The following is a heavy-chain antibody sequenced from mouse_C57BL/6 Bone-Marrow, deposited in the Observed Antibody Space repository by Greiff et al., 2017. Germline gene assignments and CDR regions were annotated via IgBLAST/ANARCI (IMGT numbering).Heavy chain of an antibody. Sequence: VQLQQSGAELVRPGASVKLSCTASGFTIKDDYMHWVKQRPEQGLEWIGWIDPENGDTEYTSKFKGKATITAATSSNTAYLQLSSLTPEDTAVYYCSCYYCGSCFEYWGQGTRVTVSA. D-gene: IGHD1-1*01. CDR3: SCYYCGSCFEY. V-gene: IGHV14-4*01. CDR2: IDPENGDT. J-gene: IGHJ3*01. CDR1: GFTIKDDY.